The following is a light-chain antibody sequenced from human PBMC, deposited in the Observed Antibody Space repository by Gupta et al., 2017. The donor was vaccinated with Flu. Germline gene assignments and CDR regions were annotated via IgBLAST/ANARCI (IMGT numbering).Light chain of an antibody. V-gene: IGLV3-25*03. CDR2: KDN. Sequence: QTARITCSGDALQNQYVCWFQQKPGQAPARRIYKDNVRPSGIPERFSASGSETTVTLTISGVQAEVEADYYCQSADSTSTYYVFGAGTKVTVL. J-gene: IGLJ1*01. CDR1: ALQNQY. CDR3: QSADSTSTYYV.